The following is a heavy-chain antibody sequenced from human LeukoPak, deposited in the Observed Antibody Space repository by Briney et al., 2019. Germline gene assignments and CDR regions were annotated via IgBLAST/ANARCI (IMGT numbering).Heavy chain of an antibody. D-gene: IGHD3-3*01. CDR2: INAGNGDT. Sequence: ASVKVSCKASGYTFSNYAIHWVRQAPGQGLEWMGWINAGNGDTKYSQNLQGRVTITRDTSASIVYMELSSLRSEDTAVYYCARGRREPLRFLEWLPIRAYGMDVWGQGTTVTVSS. J-gene: IGHJ6*02. CDR3: ARGRREPLRFLEWLPIRAYGMDV. CDR1: GYTFSNYA. V-gene: IGHV1-3*01.